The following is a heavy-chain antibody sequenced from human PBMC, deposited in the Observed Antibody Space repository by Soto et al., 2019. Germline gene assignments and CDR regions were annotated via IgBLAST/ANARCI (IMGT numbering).Heavy chain of an antibody. CDR3: ARLGITGTTRGTLDY. J-gene: IGHJ4*02. V-gene: IGHV4-30-4*01. D-gene: IGHD1-7*01. Sequence: SETLSLTCTVSGGSISSGDYYWSWIRQPPGKGLEWIGYIYYSGSTYYNPSLKSRVTISVDTSKNQFSLKLSSVTAADMAVYYCARLGITGTTRGTLDYWGQGTLVTVSS. CDR2: IYYSGST. CDR1: GGSISSGDYY.